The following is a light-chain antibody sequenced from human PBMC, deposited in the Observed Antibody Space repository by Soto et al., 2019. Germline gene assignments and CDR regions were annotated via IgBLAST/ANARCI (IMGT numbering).Light chain of an antibody. CDR1: SSNIGAGYD. V-gene: IGLV1-40*01. J-gene: IGLJ2*01. CDR3: QSYDSSLSGLV. CDR2: GNS. Sequence: QSVLTQPPSVSGAPGQRVTISCTGSSSNIGAGYDVHWYQQLPGTAPKLLIYGNSNRPSGVPDRFSGSKSGTSASLAITGLQAEDEADYYCQSYDSSLSGLVLGGGTKVTVL.